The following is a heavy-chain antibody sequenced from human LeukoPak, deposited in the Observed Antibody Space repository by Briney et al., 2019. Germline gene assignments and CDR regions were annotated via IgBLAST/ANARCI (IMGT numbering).Heavy chain of an antibody. D-gene: IGHD6-6*01. CDR1: GGSIRSYY. CDR2: IYYSGST. V-gene: IGHV4-59*01. Sequence: PSETLSLTCTVSGGSIRSYYWSWIRQPPGKGLEWIGYIYYSGSTNYNPSLKSRVTISVDTSKNQFSLKLNSVTAADTAVYFCARDDRIAALDYWGQGTLVTVSS. CDR3: ARDDRIAALDY. J-gene: IGHJ4*02.